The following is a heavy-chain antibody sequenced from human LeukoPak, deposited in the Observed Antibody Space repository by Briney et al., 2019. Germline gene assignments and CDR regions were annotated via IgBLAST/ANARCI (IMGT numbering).Heavy chain of an antibody. CDR1: GYSFTSYW. CDR2: IYPGDSDT. J-gene: IGHJ5*02. D-gene: IGHD4-17*01. CDR3: AREARNDYGDYLQLWFDP. V-gene: IGHV5-51*01. Sequence: GESLKISCKGSGYSFTSYWIGWVRQMPGKGLEWMGIIYPGDSDTRYSPSFQGQVTISADKSISTAYLQWSSLKASDTAMYYCAREARNDYGDYLQLWFDPWGQGTLVTVSS.